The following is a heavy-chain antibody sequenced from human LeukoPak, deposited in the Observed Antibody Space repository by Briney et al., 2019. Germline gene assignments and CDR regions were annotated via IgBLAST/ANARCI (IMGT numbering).Heavy chain of an antibody. Sequence: HPGGSLRLSCAASGFTFSSYAMTWVRQAPDKGLEWVSAISGSDGSTYYADSVKGRLTISRDDSQNTLYLQMNSLSAEDTAVYYCAKVETSGGANCYALDYWGQGTLVTVSP. J-gene: IGHJ4*02. V-gene: IGHV3-23*01. CDR3: AKVETSGGANCYALDY. CDR2: ISGSDGST. CDR1: GFTFSSYA. D-gene: IGHD2-2*01.